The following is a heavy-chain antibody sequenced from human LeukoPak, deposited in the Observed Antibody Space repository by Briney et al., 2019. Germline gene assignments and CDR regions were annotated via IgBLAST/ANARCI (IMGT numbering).Heavy chain of an antibody. CDR3: AKARGGIVVPAYFEY. Sequence: GGSLRLSCAASGFTFSSYEMNWVRQAPGKGLEWVSYISSSGSTIYYADSVKGRFTISRDNAKNFLYLQMNSLRAEDMALYYCAKARGGIVVPAYFEYWGQGTLVTVSS. J-gene: IGHJ4*02. CDR1: GFTFSSYE. CDR2: ISSSGSTI. D-gene: IGHD2-2*01. V-gene: IGHV3-48*03.